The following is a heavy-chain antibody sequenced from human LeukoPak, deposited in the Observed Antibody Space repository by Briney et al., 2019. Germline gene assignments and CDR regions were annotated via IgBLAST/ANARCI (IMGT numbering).Heavy chain of an antibody. J-gene: IGHJ4*02. V-gene: IGHV3-33*06. CDR3: AKASIAAAETDY. CDR1: GFTFSSYG. CDR2: IWYDGSNK. Sequence: GRSLRLSCAASGFTFSSYGMHWVRQAPGKGLEWVAVIWYDGSNKYYADSVKGRFTISRDNSKNTLYLQMNSLRAEDTAVYYCAKASIAAAETDYWGQGTLVTVSS. D-gene: IGHD6-13*01.